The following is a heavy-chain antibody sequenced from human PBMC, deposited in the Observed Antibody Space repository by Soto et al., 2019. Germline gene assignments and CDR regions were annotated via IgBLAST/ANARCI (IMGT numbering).Heavy chain of an antibody. V-gene: IGHV3-7*01. CDR3: ARVTTMWGY. CDR1: GFRFRDYW. CDR2: IKQDGSEK. Sequence: EVQLVESGGGLVQPGGSLRLSCAASGFRFRDYWMYWVRQTPGKGLEWVANIKQDGSEKYYVDSVKGRFTISRDNARNSLFLQMDGLRAEDTAVYFCARVTTMWGYWGQGTLVTVSS. D-gene: IGHD4-17*01. J-gene: IGHJ4*02.